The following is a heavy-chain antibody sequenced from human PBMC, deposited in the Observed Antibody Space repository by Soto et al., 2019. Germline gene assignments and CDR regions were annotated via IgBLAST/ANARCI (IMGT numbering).Heavy chain of an antibody. CDR1: GGSVFSSSSL. V-gene: IGHV4-39*02. J-gene: IGHJ4*02. CDR3: ARLGGLTELSGPWYKLEQ. Sequence: SETLSLTCTVAGGSVFSSSSLWVWIRQSPGKGLEWLGQIFYTGTTYYNPSLGSRITMSVDSSKSLFSLRLSSVTAADTALYYCARLGGLTELSGPWYKLEQWGRGILVTVSS. D-gene: IGHD1-1*01. CDR2: IFYTGTT.